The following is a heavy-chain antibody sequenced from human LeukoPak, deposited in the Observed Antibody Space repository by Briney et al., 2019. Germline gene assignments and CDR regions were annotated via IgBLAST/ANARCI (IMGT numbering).Heavy chain of an antibody. CDR1: RFDFGAYE. CDR2: FAGSDTTT. V-gene: IGHV3-48*03. CDR3: TTLGYHLDS. J-gene: IGHJ4*02. D-gene: IGHD3-22*01. Sequence: GGSLRLSCAASRFDFGAYEMNWVRQAPGKGLEWVAYFAGSDTTTYYADSVKGRFTISRDNARNSLYLQMNSLRAEDTALYYCTTLGYHLDSWGQGTLVTVSS.